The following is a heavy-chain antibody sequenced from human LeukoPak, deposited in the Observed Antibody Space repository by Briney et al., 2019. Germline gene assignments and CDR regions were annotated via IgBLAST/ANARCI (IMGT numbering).Heavy chain of an antibody. J-gene: IGHJ6*02. Sequence: GESLKISCAASGLTFSGSAIHWVRQASGKGLEWVARIKTKAESYATAYVASVKGRFTISRDDSKNTAYLQMDSLKTEDTAMYYCTRLSGGNSDSYYYGLDVWGQGTTVTVSS. D-gene: IGHD4-23*01. CDR3: TRLSGGNSDSYYYGLDV. CDR1: GLTFSGSA. V-gene: IGHV3-73*01. CDR2: IKTKAESYAT.